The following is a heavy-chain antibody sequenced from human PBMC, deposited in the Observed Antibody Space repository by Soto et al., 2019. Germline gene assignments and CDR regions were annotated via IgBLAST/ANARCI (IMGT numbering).Heavy chain of an antibody. Sequence: GGSLRLSCAASGFTFSSYAMSWVRQAPGKGLEWVSAISGSGGSTYYADSVKGRFTISRDNSNNTLYLQVNSLRAEDTAIYYCAKGLRYFDYFDYWGQGTLVTVSS. V-gene: IGHV3-23*01. CDR2: ISGSGGST. J-gene: IGHJ4*02. CDR1: GFTFSSYA. CDR3: AKGLRYFDYFDY. D-gene: IGHD3-9*01.